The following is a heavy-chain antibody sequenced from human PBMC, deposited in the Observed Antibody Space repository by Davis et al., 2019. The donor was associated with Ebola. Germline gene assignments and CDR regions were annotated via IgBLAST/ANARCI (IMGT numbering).Heavy chain of an antibody. Sequence: GESLKISCAASGFNFGIYWMHWVRQVPGKGLVWVSRIKNEESSIQYADSAKGRFTISRDNGKNTLYLQMSSLRVEDTAVYYCARGPDSDLSHFDYWGQGILVTVSS. D-gene: IGHD2-15*01. CDR1: GFNFGIYW. CDR3: ARGPDSDLSHFDY. CDR2: IKNEESSI. V-gene: IGHV3-74*03. J-gene: IGHJ4*02.